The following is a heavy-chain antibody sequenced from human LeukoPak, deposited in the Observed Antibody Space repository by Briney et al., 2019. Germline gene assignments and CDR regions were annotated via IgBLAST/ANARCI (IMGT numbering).Heavy chain of an antibody. V-gene: IGHV3-30-3*01. CDR1: GFTFSNYA. Sequence: PGASLRLSCVASGFTFSNYAIHWVRQAPGKGLEWVAVISYDGSNKYYADSVRGRFTISRDNSKNTLSLQMNSLRADDTAVYYCARDVLVVVPVTLEPGYYYYGMDVWGQGTTVTVSS. J-gene: IGHJ6*02. CDR2: ISYDGSNK. CDR3: ARDVLVVVPVTLEPGYYYYGMDV. D-gene: IGHD2-15*01.